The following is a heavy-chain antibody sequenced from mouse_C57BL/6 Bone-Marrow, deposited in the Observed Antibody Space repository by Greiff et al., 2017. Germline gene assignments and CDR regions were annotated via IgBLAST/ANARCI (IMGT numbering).Heavy chain of an antibody. V-gene: IGHV1-81*01. D-gene: IGHD2-4*01. CDR1: GYTFTSYG. Sequence: VKLMESGAELARPGASVKLSCKASGYTFTSYGISWVKQRTGQGLEWIGEIYPRSGNTYYNEKFKGKATLTADKSSSTAYMELRSLTSEDSAVYFCARKRLRRSDYWGQGTTLTVAS. J-gene: IGHJ2*01. CDR2: IYPRSGNT. CDR3: ARKRLRRSDY.